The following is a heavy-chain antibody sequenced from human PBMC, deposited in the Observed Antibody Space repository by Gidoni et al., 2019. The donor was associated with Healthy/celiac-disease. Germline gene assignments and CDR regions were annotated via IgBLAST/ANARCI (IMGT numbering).Heavy chain of an antibody. J-gene: IGHJ4*02. CDR1: GFTFSSYG. CDR2: ISYDGSNK. CDR3: AKDRVAARPGTFDY. V-gene: IGHV3-30*18. Sequence: QVQLVESGGGVVQPGRSLRLSCAASGFTFSSYGMHWVRQAPGKGLEWVAVISYDGSNKYYADSVKGRFTISRDNSKNTLYLQMNSLRAEDTAVYYCAKDRVAARPGTFDYWGQGTLVTVSS. D-gene: IGHD6-6*01.